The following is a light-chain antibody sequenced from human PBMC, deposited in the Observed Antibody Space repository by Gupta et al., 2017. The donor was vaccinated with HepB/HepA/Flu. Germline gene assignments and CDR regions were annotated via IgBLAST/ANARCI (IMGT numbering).Light chain of an antibody. V-gene: IGKV2-30*01. Sequence: DVVLTQSPLSLPVTLGQPASISCRSSQSLVSGDRNTCLPWFQQRPGQSPRRLIYQVSNRDSGVPDRFSGSGSGTXFTLNIXGVDAEALGVYYSMQYTTWPHTFGXSTKVEIQ. J-gene: IGKJ1*01. CDR1: QSLVSGDRNTC. CDR2: QVS. CDR3: MQYTTWPHT.